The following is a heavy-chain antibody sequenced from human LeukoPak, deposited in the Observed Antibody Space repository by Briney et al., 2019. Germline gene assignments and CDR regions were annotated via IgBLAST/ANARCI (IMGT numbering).Heavy chain of an antibody. J-gene: IGHJ4*02. CDR3: ARDFGDPIDY. V-gene: IGHV3-48*01. D-gene: IGHD3-10*01. CDR2: ISSSSSTI. CDR1: GFTFSSYS. Sequence: GGPLRLSCAASGFTFSSYSMNWVRQAPGEGLEWVSYISSSSSTIYYADSVRGRFTISRDNAKNSLYLQMNSLRAEDTAVYYCARDFGDPIDYWGQGTLVTVSS.